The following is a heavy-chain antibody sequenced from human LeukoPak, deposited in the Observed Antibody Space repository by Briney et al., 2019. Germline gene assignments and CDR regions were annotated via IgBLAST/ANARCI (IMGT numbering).Heavy chain of an antibody. J-gene: IGHJ4*02. CDR2: IFGGST. D-gene: IGHD2-15*01. V-gene: IGHV3-23*01. Sequence: GGSLRLSCAASGFTFSDFAMNWVRQAPGKGLEWVSTIFGGSTYYADSVKGRFTISRDNSRNSLYLQMNSLRAEDTAVYYCARETIRVVVVAALDYFDYWGQGTLVTVSS. CDR1: GFTFSDFA. CDR3: ARETIRVVVVAALDYFDY.